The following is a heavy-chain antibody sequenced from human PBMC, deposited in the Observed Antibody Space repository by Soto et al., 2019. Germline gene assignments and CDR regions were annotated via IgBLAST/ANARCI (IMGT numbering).Heavy chain of an antibody. J-gene: IGHJ4*02. D-gene: IGHD3-9*01. Sequence: ASVKVSCKVSGYTLTELSMHWVRQAPGKGLEWMGGFDPEDGETIYAQKFQGRVTMTEDTSTDTAYMELSSLRSEDTAVYYCATESRYFDWLSRTRFDYWGQGTLVTVSS. CDR2: FDPEDGET. CDR3: ATESRYFDWLSRTRFDY. CDR1: GYTLTELS. V-gene: IGHV1-24*01.